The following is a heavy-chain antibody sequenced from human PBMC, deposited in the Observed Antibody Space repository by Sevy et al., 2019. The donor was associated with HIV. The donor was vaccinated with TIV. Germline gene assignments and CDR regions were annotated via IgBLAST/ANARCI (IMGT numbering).Heavy chain of an antibody. CDR3: AKDRSLSGGAY. Sequence: GGSLRLSCAASGFTFSSYAMSWVRQAPGKGLEWVSAISGSGGSTYYADSVKGRFTISRGNSKNTLYLQMNSLRAEDTAVYYCAKDRSLSGGAYWGQGTLVTVSS. J-gene: IGHJ4*02. V-gene: IGHV3-23*01. D-gene: IGHD3-10*01. CDR1: GFTFSSYA. CDR2: ISGSGGST.